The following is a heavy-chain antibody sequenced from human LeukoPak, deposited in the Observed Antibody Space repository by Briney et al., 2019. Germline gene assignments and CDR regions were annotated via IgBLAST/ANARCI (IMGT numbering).Heavy chain of an antibody. Sequence: GGSLRLSCAASGFTFSSYGMHWVRQAPGKGLEWVAFIRYDGSNKYYTDSVKGRFTISRDNSKDTLYLQMNTLGAEDTAVYYCANTYYDFWSGNFPLGHWGQGTLVTVSS. V-gene: IGHV3-30*02. J-gene: IGHJ4*02. CDR2: IRYDGSNK. CDR3: ANTYYDFWSGNFPLGH. CDR1: GFTFSSYG. D-gene: IGHD3-3*01.